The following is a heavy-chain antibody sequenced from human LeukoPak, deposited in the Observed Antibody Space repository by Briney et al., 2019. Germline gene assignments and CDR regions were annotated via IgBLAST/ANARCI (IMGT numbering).Heavy chain of an antibody. V-gene: IGHV5-51*01. J-gene: IGHJ5*02. CDR1: GYRFTNYW. CDR2: ISPSDSDT. Sequence: GEFLKISCKGSGYRFTNYWIGWVRQMPGKGLEWMGIISPSDSDTRYSPSFQGQVTISADKSINTAYLQWTSLKASDTGIYYCARTAHEYQVPWGFDPWGQGTLVTVSS. D-gene: IGHD6-6*01. CDR3: ARTAHEYQVPWGFDP.